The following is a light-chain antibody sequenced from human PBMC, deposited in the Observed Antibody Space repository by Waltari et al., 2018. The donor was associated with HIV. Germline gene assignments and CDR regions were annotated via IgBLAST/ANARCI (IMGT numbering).Light chain of an antibody. J-gene: IGLJ2*01. CDR3: CSYGGTWTNVV. V-gene: IGLV2-11*01. CDR1: SGGFSNYNY. Sequence: QSALTQPRSVSGSPGQSVTISCTGTSGGFSNYNYVSWYQQHPGKAPKLIIYDVLKRPAGGPDRFSGSKSGNTASLTISVLQADDEADYYCCSYGGTWTNVVFGGGTELTVL. CDR2: DVL.